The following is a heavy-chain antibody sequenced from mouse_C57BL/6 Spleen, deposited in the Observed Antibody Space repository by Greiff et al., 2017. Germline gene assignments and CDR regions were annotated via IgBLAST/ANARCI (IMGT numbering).Heavy chain of an antibody. Sequence: DVHLVESGGDLVKPGGSLKLSCAASGFTFSSYGMYWVRQTPDKRLEWVATISSGGSYTYYPNSVKGRFTISRDNAKNTLYLQMSSLKSEDTAMYDCASRPYGYDEDYYAMDYWGQGTSVTVSS. V-gene: IGHV5-6*01. CDR1: GFTFSSYG. CDR3: ASRPYGYDEDYYAMDY. CDR2: ISSGGSYT. J-gene: IGHJ4*01. D-gene: IGHD2-2*01.